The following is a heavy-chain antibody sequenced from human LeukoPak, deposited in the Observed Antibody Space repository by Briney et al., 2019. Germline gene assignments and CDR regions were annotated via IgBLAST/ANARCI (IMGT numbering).Heavy chain of an antibody. CDR3: ANGDYGLDDY. CDR2: INPNSGGT. J-gene: IGHJ4*02. V-gene: IGHV1-2*02. D-gene: IGHD4-17*01. CDR1: GYTFTGYY. Sequence: GASVKVSCKASGYTFTGYYMHWVRQAPGQGLEWMGWINPNSGGTNHAQKFQGRVTMTRDTSISTAYMEPSRLRSDDTAVYYCANGDYGLDDYWGQGTLVTVSS.